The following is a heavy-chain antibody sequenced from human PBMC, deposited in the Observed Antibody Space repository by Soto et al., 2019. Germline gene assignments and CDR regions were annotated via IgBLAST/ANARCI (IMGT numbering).Heavy chain of an antibody. J-gene: IGHJ4*02. CDR2: ISSSSSYT. CDR3: ASQSPQQWLERFDY. D-gene: IGHD6-19*01. Sequence: PGGSLNRSSEDSRFTLGYYYTILIRPATGKGLEWVSYISSSSSYTNYADSVKGRFTISRDNAKNSLYLQMNSLRAEDTAVYYCASQSPQQWLERFDYWGQGTLVNVSS. CDR1: RFTLGYYY. V-gene: IGHV3-11*06.